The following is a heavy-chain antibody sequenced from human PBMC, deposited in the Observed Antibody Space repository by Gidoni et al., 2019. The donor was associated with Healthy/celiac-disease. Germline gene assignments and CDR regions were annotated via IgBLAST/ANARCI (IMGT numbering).Heavy chain of an antibody. D-gene: IGHD2-2*01. CDR3: ARGKGPAARRGYFDL. V-gene: IGHV4-34*01. J-gene: IGHJ2*01. CDR1: GGSFSGYY. Sequence: QVQLQQWGAGLLKPSETLSLTCAVYGGSFSGYYWSWIRQPPGKGLEWIGEINHSGSTNYNPSLKSRVTISVDTSKNQFSLKLSSVTAADTAVYYCARGKGPAARRGYFDLWGRGTLVTVSS. CDR2: INHSGST.